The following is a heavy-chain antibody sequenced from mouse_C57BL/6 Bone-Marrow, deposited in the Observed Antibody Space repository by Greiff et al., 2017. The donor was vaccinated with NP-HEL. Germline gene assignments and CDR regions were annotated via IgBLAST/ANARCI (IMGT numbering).Heavy chain of an antibody. Sequence: VQLQQPGAELVKPGASVKLSSKASGYTFTSYWMHWVKQRPGRGLEWIGRIDPNSGGTKYNQKFKDKATLTADKSSSTAYMQLSSLTYEDSAVYYCARNYYGSSLTHFDYWGQGTTLTVSS. CDR2: IDPNSGGT. D-gene: IGHD1-1*01. V-gene: IGHV1-62-3*01. J-gene: IGHJ2*01. CDR1: GYTFTSYW. CDR3: ARNYYGSSLTHFDY.